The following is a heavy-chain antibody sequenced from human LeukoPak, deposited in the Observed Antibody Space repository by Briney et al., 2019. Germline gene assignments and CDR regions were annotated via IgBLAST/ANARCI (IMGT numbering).Heavy chain of an antibody. J-gene: IGHJ4*02. D-gene: IGHD3-10*01. Sequence: GGSLRLSCTASGFTFSAYWMSWVRQAPGKGLEWVANIKQEGSEKYYVDSVKGRFTVSKDNARNSLFLQMNSLRTEDTAVYYCARGRISMVRGLIGVTHFDSWGQGTLATVSS. CDR1: GFTFSAYW. CDR3: ARGRISMVRGLIGVTHFDS. CDR2: IKQEGSEK. V-gene: IGHV3-7*01.